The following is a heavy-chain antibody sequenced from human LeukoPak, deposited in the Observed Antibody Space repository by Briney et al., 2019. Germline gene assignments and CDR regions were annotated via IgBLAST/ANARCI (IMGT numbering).Heavy chain of an antibody. Sequence: SVKVSCKASGGTFSSYAISWVRQAPGQGLEWMGGIIPIFGTANYAQKFQGRVTITTDESTSTAYMELSSLRSEDTAVYYCAAKEVAGAYYYYMDVWGKGTTVTVSS. CDR3: AAKEVAGAYYYYMDV. CDR1: GGTFSSYA. J-gene: IGHJ6*03. V-gene: IGHV1-69*05. D-gene: IGHD6-19*01. CDR2: IIPIFGTA.